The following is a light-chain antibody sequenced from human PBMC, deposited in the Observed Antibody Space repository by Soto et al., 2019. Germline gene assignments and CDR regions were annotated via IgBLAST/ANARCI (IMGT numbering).Light chain of an antibody. CDR2: SND. CDR3: ASWDDSLNGHV. V-gene: IGLV1-44*01. CDR1: SSNIASNT. Sequence: QSVLTQPPSASGTPGQRVTVSCSGSSSNIASNTVNWYQQLPATAPKLLIYSNDQRPSGVPDRFSASKSGTSASLAISGLQSEDEDDYYCASWDDSLNGHVFGTGTKVTVL. J-gene: IGLJ1*01.